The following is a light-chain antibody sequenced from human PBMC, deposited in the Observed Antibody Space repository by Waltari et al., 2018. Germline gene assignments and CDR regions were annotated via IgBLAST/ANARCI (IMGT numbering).Light chain of an antibody. V-gene: IGLV2-23*02. CDR3: CSYAGSTTSVV. J-gene: IGLJ3*02. CDR2: NVS. Sequence: QSALTQPASVSGSPGQSITISCTGTSSDVGGYKYVSWYQQHPGKAPKLMIYNVSKRPSGVSNRFSGSKSGNTASLTISGLQAEVEADYYCCSYAGSTTSVVFGGGTKVTVL. CDR1: SSDVGGYKY.